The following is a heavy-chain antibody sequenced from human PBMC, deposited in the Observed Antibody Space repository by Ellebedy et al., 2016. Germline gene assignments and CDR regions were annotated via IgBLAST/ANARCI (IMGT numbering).Heavy chain of an antibody. Sequence: ASVKVSCXASGYFFTSHYMHWVRQAPGQGPEWMGWINPNSGDTNYAQKFQGRVAMTRDTSITTVYMELSRLRSDDTAVYYCARGHYDFWSGQYFQHWGQGTPVTVSS. CDR3: ARGHYDFWSGQYFQH. CDR1: GYFFTSHY. J-gene: IGHJ1*01. V-gene: IGHV1-2*02. D-gene: IGHD3-3*01. CDR2: INPNSGDT.